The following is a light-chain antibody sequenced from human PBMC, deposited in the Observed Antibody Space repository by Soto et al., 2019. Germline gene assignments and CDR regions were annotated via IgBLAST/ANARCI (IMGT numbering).Light chain of an antibody. Sequence: EIVMTQSPATLSVSPGERATLSCRASQSVSSNLAWYQQKPGQAPKLLIYGASTSATGIPARFSGSGSGTEFTLTISSLQSEDFGVYYCQQYNKWPRATFGGGIKVHI. CDR3: QQYNKWPRAT. J-gene: IGKJ4*01. CDR2: GAS. CDR1: QSVSSN. V-gene: IGKV3-15*01.